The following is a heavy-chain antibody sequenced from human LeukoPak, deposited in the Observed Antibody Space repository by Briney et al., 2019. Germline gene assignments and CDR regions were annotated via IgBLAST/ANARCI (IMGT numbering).Heavy chain of an antibody. J-gene: IGHJ4*02. D-gene: IGHD2-21*01. CDR2: IYYSGST. V-gene: IGHV4-59*01. CDR1: GGSISSYY. CDR3: AREGPRQSDYYFDY. Sequence: SETLSLTCTVSGGSISSYYWSWIRQPPGKGLEWIGYIYYSGSTNYNPSLKSRVTISVDTSKNQFSLKLSSVTAADTAVYYCAREGPRQSDYYFDYWGQGTLVTASS.